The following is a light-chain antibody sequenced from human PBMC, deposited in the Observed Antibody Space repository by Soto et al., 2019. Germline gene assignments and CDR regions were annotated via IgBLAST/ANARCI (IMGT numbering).Light chain of an antibody. Sequence: QSVLTQPSSVSGAPGQRVTISCTGSSSNIGAGYDVHWYQQLPGTAPKLLIYGTSNRPSGVPDRFSGSKSGTSASLAITGLRAEEEADYYCQSYDSSLSGWVFGGGTKLTVL. CDR1: SSNIGAGYD. CDR2: GTS. CDR3: QSYDSSLSGWV. J-gene: IGLJ3*02. V-gene: IGLV1-40*01.